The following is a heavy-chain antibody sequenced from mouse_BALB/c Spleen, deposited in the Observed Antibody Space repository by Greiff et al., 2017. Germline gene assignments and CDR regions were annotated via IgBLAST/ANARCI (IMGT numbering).Heavy chain of an antibody. J-gene: IGHJ4*01. V-gene: IGHV5-4*02. CDR3: ARGVYYAMDY. CDR2: ISDGGSYT. Sequence: EVKLMESGGGLVKPGGSLKLSCAASGFTFSDYYMYWVRQTPEKRLEWVATISDGGSYTYYPDSVKGRFTISRDNAKNNLYLQMSSLKSEDTAMYYCARGVYYAMDYWGQGTSVTVSS. CDR1: GFTFSDYY.